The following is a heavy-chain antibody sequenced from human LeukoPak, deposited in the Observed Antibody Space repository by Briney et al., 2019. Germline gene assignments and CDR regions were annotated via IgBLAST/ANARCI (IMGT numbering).Heavy chain of an antibody. CDR3: TRQLYSSNSFWFDP. CDR1: GFTFSGSA. CDR2: IRGKANSYAT. Sequence: GGSLRLSCAASGFTFSGSAMHWVRQASGKGLEWVGRIRGKANSYATAYAASVKGRFTISRDESKNTAYLQMNSLNTEDTAVYYCTRQLYSSNSFWFDPWGQGTLVTVSS. J-gene: IGHJ5*02. D-gene: IGHD6-13*01. V-gene: IGHV3-73*01.